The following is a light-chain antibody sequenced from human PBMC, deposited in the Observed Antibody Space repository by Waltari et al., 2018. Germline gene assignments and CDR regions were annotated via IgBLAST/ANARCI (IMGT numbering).Light chain of an antibody. CDR3: QTWDSSRGV. J-gene: IGLJ1*01. V-gene: IGLV3-1*01. CDR1: DLVNNY. CDR2: RDD. Sequence: SYELTQPPSLSVSPGQTASITCSGPDLVNNYVYWYQHKPGQSPVVVMSRDDKRPSGIPERFSGSNSGNTATLTISGTQSMDEADYYCQTWDSSRGVFGTGTKVTVL.